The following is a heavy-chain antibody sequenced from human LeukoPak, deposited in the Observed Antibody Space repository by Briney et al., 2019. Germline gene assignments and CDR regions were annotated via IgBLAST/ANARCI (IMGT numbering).Heavy chain of an antibody. J-gene: IGHJ4*02. CDR3: ARDLDYSTGFDY. CDR2: ISYDGSNK. D-gene: IGHD4-11*01. CDR1: GFTFSSYA. Sequence: PGGSLRLSCAASGFTFSSYAMHWVRQAPGKGLEWVAVISYDGSNKYYADSVKGRFTISRDIANSLLYLQMNSLRADDTAVYYCARDLDYSTGFDYWGQGTLVTVSS. V-gene: IGHV3-30-3*01.